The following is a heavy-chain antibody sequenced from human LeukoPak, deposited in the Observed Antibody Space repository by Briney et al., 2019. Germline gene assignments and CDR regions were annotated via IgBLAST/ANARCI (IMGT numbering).Heavy chain of an antibody. CDR1: GYTFTSYG. V-gene: IGHV1-18*01. CDR2: ISPYNGNT. CDR3: AREESIGRYQFLHDS. Sequence: ASVKVSCKASGYTFTSYGITWVRQAPGQGLEWMAWISPYNGNTKYVQNLQGRLTITTDTSTSTAYMELRSLTSDDTAVYFCAREESIGRYQFLHDSWGQGTLVTVSS. D-gene: IGHD1-26*01. J-gene: IGHJ4*02.